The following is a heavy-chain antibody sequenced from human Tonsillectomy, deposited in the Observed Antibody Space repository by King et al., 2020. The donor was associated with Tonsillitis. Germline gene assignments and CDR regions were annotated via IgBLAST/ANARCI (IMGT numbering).Heavy chain of an antibody. D-gene: IGHD3-9*01. Sequence: VQLVESGGGLVKPGGSLRLSCEASGFTFSDYYMNWIRQAPGKGLEWVSYITSSGTTIYSADSVKGRFTISRDNAKNSVYLKMNSRRAEDTAVYYCTRDAISMETYYDILTGYYTPHFFDYWGQGTLVTVSS. CDR1: GFTFSDYY. CDR2: ITSSGTTI. J-gene: IGHJ4*02. CDR3: TRDAISMETYYDILTGYYTPHFFDY. V-gene: IGHV3-11*01.